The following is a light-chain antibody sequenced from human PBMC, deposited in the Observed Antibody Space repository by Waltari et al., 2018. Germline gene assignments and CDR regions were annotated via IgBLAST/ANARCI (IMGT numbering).Light chain of an antibody. V-gene: IGLV2-23*03. CDR1: TSDVGSSNL. CDR3: CSYAGSTTFVV. Sequence: QSALTQPASVSGSPGQSITISCTGTTSDVGSSNLVSWYQQPPVKAPQLMLYEGSKRPSGVSDRFSGSRSANTASLTISGLQAEDEAEYYCCSYAGSTTFVVFGGGTKLTVL. CDR2: EGS. J-gene: IGLJ2*01.